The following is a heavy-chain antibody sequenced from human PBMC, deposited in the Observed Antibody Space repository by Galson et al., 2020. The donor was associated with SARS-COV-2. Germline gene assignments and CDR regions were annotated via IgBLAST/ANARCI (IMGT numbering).Heavy chain of an antibody. J-gene: IGHJ6*02. D-gene: IGHD3-3*01. V-gene: IGHV3-48*04. CDR3: ARDPRVLRVFGFGPKSRDTYGMDV. CDR1: GFTLTTST. Sequence: GGSLRLSCTASGFTLTTSTLNWVRQAPGKGLEWVSGISGGSTSIYYADSVEGRFTISRDDAKNSLYLQMDSLRAEDTAVYYCARDPRVLRVFGFGPKSRDTYGMDVWGQGTTVTVSS. CDR2: ISGGSTSI.